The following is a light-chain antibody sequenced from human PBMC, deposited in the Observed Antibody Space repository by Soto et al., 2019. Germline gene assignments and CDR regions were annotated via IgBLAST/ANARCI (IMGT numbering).Light chain of an antibody. CDR3: ISYTTSGTYV. J-gene: IGLJ1*01. CDR1: SSDVGAYDY. Sequence: QSVLTQPAAVSGSPGQSMTIPCTGSSSDVGAYDYVSWYQQHPGKAPKLMIYHVTYRPSGVSYRFSGSKSGNTASLTISGLQAEDEADYYCISYTTSGTYVFGTGTKVTVL. CDR2: HVT. V-gene: IGLV2-14*01.